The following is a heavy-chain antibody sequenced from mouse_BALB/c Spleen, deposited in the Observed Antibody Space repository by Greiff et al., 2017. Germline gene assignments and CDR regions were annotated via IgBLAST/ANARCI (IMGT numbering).Heavy chain of an antibody. D-gene: IGHD2-3*01. CDR3: ARGWLLRGCAY. V-gene: IGHV5-4*02. J-gene: IGHJ3*01. CDR2: ISDGGSYT. Sequence: VQLKESGGGLVKPGGSLKLSCAASGFTFSDYYMYWVRQTPEKRLEWVATISDGGSYTYYPDSVKGRFTISRDNAKNNLYLQMSSLKSEDTAMYYCARGWLLRGCAYWGRGTLVTVSA. CDR1: GFTFSDYY.